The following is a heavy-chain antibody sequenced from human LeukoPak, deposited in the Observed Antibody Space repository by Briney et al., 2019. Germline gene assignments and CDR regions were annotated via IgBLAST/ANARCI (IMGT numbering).Heavy chain of an antibody. V-gene: IGHV3-23*01. CDR2: ISSSGGRT. CDR3: ARNWWGIDH. CDR1: GFTFRSYA. D-gene: IGHD2-8*02. J-gene: IGHJ4*02. Sequence: GGFLRLSCAASGFTFRSYAMSWVRQAPGKGLEWVSAISSSGGRTYYTDSVKGRFTISRDNSNNALYLQMNSLRLEDTAVYFCARNWWGIDHWGPGTLVTVSS.